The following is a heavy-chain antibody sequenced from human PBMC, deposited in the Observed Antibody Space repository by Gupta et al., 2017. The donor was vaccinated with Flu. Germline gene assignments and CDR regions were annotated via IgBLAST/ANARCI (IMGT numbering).Heavy chain of an antibody. CDR2: MNPNSGNT. J-gene: IGHJ5*02. D-gene: IGHD2-15*01. Sequence: ATGQGLEWMGWMNPNSGNTGYAQKFQGRVTMTRNTSISTAYMELSSLRSEDTAVYYCARCKGWRPAFYCSGGSCYSNWFDPWGQGTLVTVSS. CDR3: ARCKGWRPAFYCSGGSCYSNWFDP. V-gene: IGHV1-8*01.